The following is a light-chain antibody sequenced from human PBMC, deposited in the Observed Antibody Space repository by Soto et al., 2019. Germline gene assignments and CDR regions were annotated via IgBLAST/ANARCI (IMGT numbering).Light chain of an antibody. J-gene: IGLJ2*01. CDR1: DGDIGGYDY. CDR3: SANAGSTTF. Sequence: QSALTQPPSASGSPGQSVTITCTGSDGDIGGYDYVSWYQQYPGTAPRLIIYEVTKRPSGVPDRFTGSKSVNTASLTVSGLQAEDEADYYCSANAGSTTFFGGGTKLTVL. CDR2: EVT. V-gene: IGLV2-8*01.